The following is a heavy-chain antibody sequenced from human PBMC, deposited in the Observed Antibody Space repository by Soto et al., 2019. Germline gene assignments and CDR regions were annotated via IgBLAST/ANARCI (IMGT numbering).Heavy chain of an antibody. CDR1: GASISGYY. CDR2: MHHTQGT. CDR3: ARVPFVGYFDWLDP. Sequence: SETLSLTCRVSGASISGYYWTWIRQPPGGGLEWIGYMHHTQGTNDNPSLRGRVHMSIDTSMNQFSLRLTSVTAADTAVHYCARVPFVGYFDWLDPWGHGTLVTVSS. D-gene: IGHD3-9*01. J-gene: IGHJ5*02. V-gene: IGHV4-59*01.